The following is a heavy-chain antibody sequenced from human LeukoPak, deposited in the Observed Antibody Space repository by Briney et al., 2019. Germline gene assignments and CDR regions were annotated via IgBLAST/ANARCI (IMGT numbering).Heavy chain of an antibody. J-gene: IGHJ3*02. CDR2: TRNKANSNTT. CDR3: ARGGSYAALDI. Sequence: GGSLRLSCAVSGFTLSDHYMHWVREPPGKGLEWVGRTRNKANSNTTEYAASVKGRFTVSRGDSKNPVYLQMNSRRTEDTSVYDCARGGSYAALDIWGQGTMVTVSS. D-gene: IGHD1-26*01. V-gene: IGHV3-72*01. CDR1: GFTLSDHY.